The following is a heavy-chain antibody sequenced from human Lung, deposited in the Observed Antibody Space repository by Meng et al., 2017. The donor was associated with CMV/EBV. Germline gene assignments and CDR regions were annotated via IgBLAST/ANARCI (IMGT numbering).Heavy chain of an antibody. Sequence: SVXVSXXASGDTFSKYVTSWVRQAPGQGLEWMGGIIPMRTTTNYAQRFQGRVTITADMPAATVYMELSSLRSEDTAVYYCVTSEEFYHFRSGWEWYYHYGLDVWGPGXTVTFSS. CDR2: IIPMRTTT. J-gene: IGHJ6*02. CDR3: VTSEEFYHFRSGWEWYYHYGLDV. D-gene: IGHD3-3*01. CDR1: GDTFSKYV. V-gene: IGHV1-69*10.